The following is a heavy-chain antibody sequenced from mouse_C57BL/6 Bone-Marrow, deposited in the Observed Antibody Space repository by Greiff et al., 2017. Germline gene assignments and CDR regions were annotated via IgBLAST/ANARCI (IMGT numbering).Heavy chain of an antibody. V-gene: IGHV1-4*01. J-gene: IGHJ2*01. D-gene: IGHD2-5*01. CDR2: INPSSGYT. CDR3: ARGYSNYYY. CDR1: GYTFTSYT. Sequence: QVQLQQSGAELARPGASVKMSCKASGYTFTSYTMNWVKQRPGQGLEWIGYINPSSGYTKYNQKFKDKATLTADKSSSTAYMQLSSLTSEDSAVYYCARGYSNYYYWGQGTTLTVSS.